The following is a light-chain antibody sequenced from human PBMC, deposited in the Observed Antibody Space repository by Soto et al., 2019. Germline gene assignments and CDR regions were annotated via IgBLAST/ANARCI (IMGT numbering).Light chain of an antibody. Sequence: QSALTQPASVSGSPGQSITISCTGTSSDVGSYNLVSWYQQHPGKAPKLMIYEGSKRPSGVSNRFSGSKSGNTASLTISGHQAEDEADYYCCSYAGSIVVFGGGTKLTVL. CDR3: CSYAGSIVV. CDR2: EGS. J-gene: IGLJ2*01. V-gene: IGLV2-23*01. CDR1: SSDVGSYNL.